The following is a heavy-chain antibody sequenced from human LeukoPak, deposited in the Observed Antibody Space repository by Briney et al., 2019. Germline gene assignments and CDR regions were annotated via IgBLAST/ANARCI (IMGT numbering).Heavy chain of an antibody. CDR1: GYTFTSYA. V-gene: IGHV1-3*01. Sequence: ASVKVSCKASGYTFTSYAMHWVRQAPGQRLEWMGWINAGNGNTKYSQKFQGRVTIARDTSASTAYMELSSLRSEDTAVYYCARDHDILTGYLSDYWGQGTLVTVSS. J-gene: IGHJ4*02. CDR2: INAGNGNT. CDR3: ARDHDILTGYLSDY. D-gene: IGHD3-9*01.